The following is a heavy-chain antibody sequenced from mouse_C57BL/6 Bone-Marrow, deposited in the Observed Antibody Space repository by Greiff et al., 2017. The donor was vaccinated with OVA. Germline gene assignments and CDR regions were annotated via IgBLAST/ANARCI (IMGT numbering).Heavy chain of an antibody. D-gene: IGHD3-2*02. J-gene: IGHJ2*01. CDR1: GFSLSTFGMG. CDR3: ARIRQLRLLYFDY. V-gene: IGHV8-8*01. CDR2: IWWDDDK. Sequence: QVQLQQSGPGILQPSQTLSLTCSFSGFSLSTFGMGVGWIRQPSGKGLEWLAHIWWDDDKYYNPALKSRLTISKDTSKNQVFLKIANVDTADTATYYCARIRQLRLLYFDYWGQGTTLTVSS.